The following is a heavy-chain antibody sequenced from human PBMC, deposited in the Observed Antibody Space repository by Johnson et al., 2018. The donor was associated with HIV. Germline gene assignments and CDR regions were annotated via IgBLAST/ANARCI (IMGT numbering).Heavy chain of an antibody. J-gene: IGHJ3*02. V-gene: IGHV3-23*04. CDR3: AKVGGGGFDS. D-gene: IGHD2-15*01. CDR1: GFTFSSYA. CDR2: ISNSGGDT. Sequence: VQLVESGGGLVEPGGSLRLSCAASGFTFSSYAMSWVRQAPGKGLEWVSTISNSGGDTYYADSVKGRFTISRDNSKNTLYLQMNGLRADDTAVYYCAKVGGGGFDSWGQGTMVTVSS.